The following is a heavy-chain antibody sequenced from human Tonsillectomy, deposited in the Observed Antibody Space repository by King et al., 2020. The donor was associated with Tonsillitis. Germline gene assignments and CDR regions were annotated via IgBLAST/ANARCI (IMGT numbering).Heavy chain of an antibody. V-gene: IGHV3-30-3*01. CDR2: ISYDGSNK. D-gene: IGHD6-19*01. Sequence: VQLVESGGGVVQPGRSLRLSCAASGFTFSNYAIHWVRQAPGKGLEWVAIISYDGSNKYYAESVKGRFTISRDNSKNTLYLQMNSLRSEDTAVYYCARDTSPIAVVGFIDYWGQGTLVTVSS. CDR3: ARDTSPIAVVGFIDY. J-gene: IGHJ4*02. CDR1: GFTFSNYA.